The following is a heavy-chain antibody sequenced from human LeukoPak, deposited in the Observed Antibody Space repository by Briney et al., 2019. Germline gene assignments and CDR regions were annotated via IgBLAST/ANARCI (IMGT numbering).Heavy chain of an antibody. D-gene: IGHD3-3*01. Sequence: ASVKVSCKASGYTFTTYSVHWVRQAPGQGLEWMGIINPTGGSTSYAPHFQGRVTMTRDPSTSTIYMQLSSMRSEDTAVYYCARAISPVAYYGMDVWGQGTTVTVSS. J-gene: IGHJ6*02. CDR1: GYTFTTYS. V-gene: IGHV1-46*01. CDR2: INPTGGST. CDR3: ARAISPVAYYGMDV.